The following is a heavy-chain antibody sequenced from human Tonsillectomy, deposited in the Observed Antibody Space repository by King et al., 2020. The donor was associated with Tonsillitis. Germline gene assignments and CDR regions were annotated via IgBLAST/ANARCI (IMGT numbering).Heavy chain of an antibody. J-gene: IGHJ4*02. Sequence: QLVESGGGVVQPGRSLRLSCAASGFTLSSYDMYWVRQAPGKGLEWVAVISFDGSYKYYADSVTGRFTISRDNSKNTLYLQMNSLRAEDTAVYYCARDRDGYIFDYWGQGTLVTVSS. V-gene: IGHV3-33*05. CDR1: GFTLSSYD. CDR3: ARDRDGYIFDY. CDR2: ISFDGSYK. D-gene: IGHD5-24*01.